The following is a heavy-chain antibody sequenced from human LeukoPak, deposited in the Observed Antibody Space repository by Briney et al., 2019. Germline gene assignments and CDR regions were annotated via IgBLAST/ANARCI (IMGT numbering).Heavy chain of an antibody. CDR1: GGSISSSNW. CDR2: INHSGST. V-gene: IGHV4-4*02. D-gene: IGHD3-16*01. J-gene: IGHJ6*02. Sequence: PSGTLSLTCAVSGGSISSSNWWSWVRQPPGKGLEWIGEINHSGSTNYNPSLKSRVTISVDTSKNQFSLKLSSVTAADTAVYYCARGGGLDVWGQGATVTVSS. CDR3: ARGGGLDV.